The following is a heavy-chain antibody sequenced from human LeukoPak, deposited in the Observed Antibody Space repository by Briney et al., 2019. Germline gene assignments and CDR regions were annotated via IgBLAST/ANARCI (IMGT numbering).Heavy chain of an antibody. CDR3: ARDRDITILLWFGEFDY. CDR1: GYTFTGYY. Sequence: ASVKVSCKASGYTFTGYYMHWVRQAPGQGLEWMGWINPNSGGTNYAQKFQGRVTMTRDTSISTAYMELSRLRSDDTAVYYCARDRDITILLWFGEFDYWGQGTLVTVSS. V-gene: IGHV1-2*02. CDR2: INPNSGGT. J-gene: IGHJ4*02. D-gene: IGHD3-10*01.